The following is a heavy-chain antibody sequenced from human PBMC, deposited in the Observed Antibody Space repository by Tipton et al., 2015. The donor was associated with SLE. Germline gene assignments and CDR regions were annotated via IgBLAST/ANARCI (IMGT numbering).Heavy chain of an antibody. J-gene: IGHJ5*02. V-gene: IGHV3-23*01. CDR3: AKDEGWELLENWFDP. Sequence: SLRLSCAASGFTFSSYAMSWVRQAPGKGLEWVSAISGSGGSTYYADSVKGRFTISRDNSKNTLYLQMNSLRAEDTAVYYCAKDEGWELLENWFDPWGQGPLVTVSS. CDR1: GFTFSSYA. CDR2: ISGSGGST. D-gene: IGHD1-26*01.